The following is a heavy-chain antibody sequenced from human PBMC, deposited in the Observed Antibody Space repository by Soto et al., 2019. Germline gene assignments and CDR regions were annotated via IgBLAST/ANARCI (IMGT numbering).Heavy chain of an antibody. V-gene: IGHV3-53*01. J-gene: IGHJ4*02. Sequence: EVQLVESGGGLIQPGGSLRLSCAVSGFTVSNNYMSWVRQAPGKGLEGVSVIYSGGYTAYGDSVKGRFTISRDNSKNTIYLQMKSRRAAAAAVFYGGSPPGGGGYWGQGTLVTVSS. D-gene: IGHD3-10*01. CDR3: GSPPGGGGY. CDR1: GFTVSNNY. CDR2: IYSGGYT.